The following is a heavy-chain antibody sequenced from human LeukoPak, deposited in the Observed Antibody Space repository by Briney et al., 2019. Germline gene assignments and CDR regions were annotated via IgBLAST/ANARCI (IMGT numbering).Heavy chain of an antibody. Sequence: ASVKVSCKASGYTFTSHLVHWVRQAPGQGLEWMGVFNPGGDSISYSQKFQGRVTITTDESTSTAYMELSSLRSEDTAVYYCARQGTALYKSPQRYYYYYMDAWGKGTTVTVSS. CDR1: GYTFTSHL. V-gene: IGHV1-46*01. CDR3: ARQGTALYKSPQRYYYYYMDA. J-gene: IGHJ6*03. CDR2: FNPGGDSI. D-gene: IGHD5-24*01.